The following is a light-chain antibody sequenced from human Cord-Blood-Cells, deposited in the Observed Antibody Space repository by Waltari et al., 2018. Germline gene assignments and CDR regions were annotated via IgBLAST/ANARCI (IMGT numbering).Light chain of an antibody. Sequence: NFMLTQLPSVSESPGKTVTITCTRSSGSIATNYVQWDQQRPGSSPSTVIYGDKQRPSGVPVRFSGSIDSSSNSASLTISGLKTEDEADYYCQAYDSSNEVFGGGTKLTGL. V-gene: IGLV6-57*01. CDR3: QAYDSSNEV. CDR2: GDK. J-gene: IGLJ3*02. CDR1: SGSIATNY.